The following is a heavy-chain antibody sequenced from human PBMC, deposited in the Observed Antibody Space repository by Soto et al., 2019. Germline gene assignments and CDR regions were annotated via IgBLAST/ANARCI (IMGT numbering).Heavy chain of an antibody. CDR2: ISAYNGNT. CDR1: GYTFTSYG. CDR3: SIDHDIVVVVAATRAYWFDP. D-gene: IGHD2-15*01. J-gene: IGHJ5*02. Sequence: ASVKVSCKASGYTFTSYGISWVRQAPGQGLEWMGWISAYNGNTNYAQKLQGRVTMTTDTSTSTAYMELRSLRSDDTAVYYFSIDHDIVVVVAATRAYWFDPWGQGTLVTVSS. V-gene: IGHV1-18*01.